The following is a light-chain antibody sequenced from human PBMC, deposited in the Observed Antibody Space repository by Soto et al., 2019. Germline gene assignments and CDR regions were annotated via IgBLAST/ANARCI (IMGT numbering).Light chain of an antibody. V-gene: IGKV1-5*01. CDR2: DAS. CDR3: QQYNSYSRT. Sequence: DIQMTQSPSTLSASVGDRLTITCPASQSISTWLAWYQQKPGKAPRLMVYDASTLESGVPSRFSASGSGTEFTLTISSLRNDDFATYYCQQYNSYSRTFCQGTKVDIK. CDR1: QSISTW. J-gene: IGKJ1*01.